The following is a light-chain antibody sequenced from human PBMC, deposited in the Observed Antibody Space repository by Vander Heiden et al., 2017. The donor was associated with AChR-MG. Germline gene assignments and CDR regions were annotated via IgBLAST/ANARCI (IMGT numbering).Light chain of an antibody. Sequence: QSVLTQPPSASGTPGQRVTIPCSGSSSNIGINYVFWYQQLPGTAPKAVIYSNDQRPSGVPDRFSATKSGTSASLTISGLRSEDEAFYYCASWDDSLNCVVFGRGTKLTVL. CDR3: ASWDDSLNCVV. V-gene: IGLV1-47*02. J-gene: IGLJ2*01. CDR2: SND. CDR1: SSNIGINY.